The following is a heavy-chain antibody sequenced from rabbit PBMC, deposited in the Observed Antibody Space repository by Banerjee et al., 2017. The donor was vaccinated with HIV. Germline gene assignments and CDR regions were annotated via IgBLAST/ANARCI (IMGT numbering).Heavy chain of an antibody. CDR2: SYAGSNGST. D-gene: IGHD8-1*01. V-gene: IGHV1S40*01. CDR1: GFSLSIYE. Sequence: QSLEESGGDLVKPGAFLTLTCTASGFSLSIYEMCWVRQAPGKGLEWIACSYAGSNGSTYYANWAKGRFTISKTSSTTVTLQMTSLTAADTATYFCARDRDTGSVYYFDLWGPGTLVTVS. J-gene: IGHJ4*01. CDR3: ARDRDTGSVYYFDL.